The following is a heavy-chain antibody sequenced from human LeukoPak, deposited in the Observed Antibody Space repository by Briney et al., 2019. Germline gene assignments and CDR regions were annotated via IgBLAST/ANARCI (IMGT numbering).Heavy chain of an antibody. V-gene: IGHV1-18*01. CDR3: ARDQAYSSGWYDSSFFDY. CDR2: ISAYNGNT. J-gene: IGHJ4*02. D-gene: IGHD6-13*01. Sequence: ASVKVSCKASGYTFTSYGISWVRQAPGQGLEWMGWISAYNGNTNYAQKLQGRVTMTTDTSTSTAYMEPRSLRSDDTAVYYCARDQAYSSGWYDSSFFDYWGQGTLVTVSS. CDR1: GYTFTSYG.